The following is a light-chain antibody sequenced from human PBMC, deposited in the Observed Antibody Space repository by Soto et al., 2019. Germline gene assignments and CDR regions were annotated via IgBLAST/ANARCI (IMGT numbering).Light chain of an antibody. CDR2: DAS. J-gene: IGKJ2*01. CDR3: HQYNSSPPGT. Sequence: VLRLSPCTLSXXPGEXATLXXRXSQSISRSLAWYQQKPGQAPRLLISDASTRATGIPARFSSSGSGTEFTLTISSLQAEDFALYYCHQYNSSPPGTFGQGTKLDIK. V-gene: IGKV3-15*01. CDR1: QSISRS.